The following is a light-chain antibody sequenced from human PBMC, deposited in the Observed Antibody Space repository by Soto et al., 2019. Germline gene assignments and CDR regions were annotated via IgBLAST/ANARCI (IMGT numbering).Light chain of an antibody. CDR1: SSDVGDYNY. J-gene: IGLJ2*01. V-gene: IGLV2-14*01. CDR3: SSYTSTSTLVV. Sequence: SALTQPASVSGSPGQSITISCTGTSSDVGDYNYVSWYQQHPGKAPKLMIYDVSNRPSGVSNRFSGSKSGTTASLTISGLQAEDEADYYCSSYTSTSTLVVFGGGTQLTVL. CDR2: DVS.